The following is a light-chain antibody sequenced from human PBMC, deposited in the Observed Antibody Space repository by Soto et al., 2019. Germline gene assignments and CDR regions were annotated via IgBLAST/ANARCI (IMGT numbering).Light chain of an antibody. V-gene: IGKV3-20*01. CDR3: QQYGRSPLMYT. J-gene: IGKJ2*01. Sequence: EIVLTQSPGTPSLSPGERATLSCRVSQSITSNFLAWYQQKPGQAPRLLIYGASTRAAGVPDRFSGSGSGTDFTLTITRLEPEDFAVYYCQQYGRSPLMYTFGQGTKLGV. CDR2: GAS. CDR1: QSITSNF.